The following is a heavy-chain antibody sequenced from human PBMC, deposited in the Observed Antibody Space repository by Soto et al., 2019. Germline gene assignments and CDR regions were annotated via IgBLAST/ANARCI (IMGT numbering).Heavy chain of an antibody. Sequence: EVQLVESGGGLVQPGGSLRLSCAASGFTFSSYWIHWVRQVPGKGLVWVSHIDSDGNSTTYADSVKGRFTISRDNAKNTVYLQMNSLRAEDTAVYDWVRDDVGVGIDYWGLGTLVTVSS. CDR1: GFTFSSYW. V-gene: IGHV3-74*03. CDR2: IDSDGNST. CDR3: VRDDVGVGIDY. J-gene: IGHJ4*02. D-gene: IGHD1-26*01.